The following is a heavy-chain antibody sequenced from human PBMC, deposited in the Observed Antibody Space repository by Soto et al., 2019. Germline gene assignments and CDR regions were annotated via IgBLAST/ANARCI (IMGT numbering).Heavy chain of an antibody. CDR1: GGTFSSYT. Sequence: SVKVSCKASGGTFSSYTISWVRQAPGQGLEWMGRIIPILGIANYAQKFQGRVTITADKSTSTAYMELSSLRSEDTAVYYCACWTGYSGYYLYYYYYMDVWGKGTTVTVSS. J-gene: IGHJ6*03. CDR2: IIPILGIA. V-gene: IGHV1-69*02. D-gene: IGHD5-12*01. CDR3: ACWTGYSGYYLYYYYYMDV.